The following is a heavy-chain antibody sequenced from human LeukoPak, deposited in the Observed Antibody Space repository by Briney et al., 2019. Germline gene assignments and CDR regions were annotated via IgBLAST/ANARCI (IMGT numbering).Heavy chain of an antibody. J-gene: IGHJ5*02. Sequence: SGPTLVNPTQTLTLTCTFSGFSLSTSGVGVGWIRQPPGKALEWLALIYWNDDKRYSPSLKSRLTITKDASKNQVVLTMTNMDPVDTATYYCAHSPPSGSSNWFDPWGQGTLVTVSS. CDR3: AHSPPSGSSNWFDP. D-gene: IGHD1-26*01. V-gene: IGHV2-5*01. CDR1: GFSLSTSGVG. CDR2: IYWNDDK.